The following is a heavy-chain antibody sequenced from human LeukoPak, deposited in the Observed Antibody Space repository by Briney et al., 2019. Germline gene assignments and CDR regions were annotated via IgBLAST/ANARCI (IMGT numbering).Heavy chain of an antibody. J-gene: IGHJ4*02. CDR1: GGSISSYY. CDR3: AKHEISSSWYWVYFDY. V-gene: IGHV4-59*08. CDR2: ISNSGNT. D-gene: IGHD6-13*01. Sequence: PETLSLTCTVSGGSISSYYWSWIRQPPGKGLEWIGYISNSGNTNYNPSLKSRVAVSVDTSKNQFSLRLSSVTAADTAVYYCAKHEISSSWYWVYFDYWGQGTLVTVSS.